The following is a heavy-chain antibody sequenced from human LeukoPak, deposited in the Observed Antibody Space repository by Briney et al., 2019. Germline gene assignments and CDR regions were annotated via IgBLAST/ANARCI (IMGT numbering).Heavy chain of an antibody. D-gene: IGHD1-26*01. V-gene: IGHV4-61*01. CDR1: GYSISSGYY. J-gene: IGHJ4*02. CDR2: IYYSGST. CDR3: AREVGATKVHDY. Sequence: SETLSLTCTVSGYSISSGYYWGWIRQPPGKGLEWIGYIYYSGSTNYNPSLKSRVTISVDTSKNQFSLKLSSVTAADTAVYYCAREVGATKVHDYWGQGTLVTVSS.